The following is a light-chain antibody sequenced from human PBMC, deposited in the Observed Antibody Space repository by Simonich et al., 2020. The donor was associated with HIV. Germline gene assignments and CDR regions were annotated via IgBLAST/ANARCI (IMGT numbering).Light chain of an antibody. J-gene: IGKJ2*01. V-gene: IGKV1-12*01. CDR2: TAS. CDR3: QQSYSTLYT. Sequence: DIQMTQSPSSVSASVGDRVTITCRAGQGISSWCAWYQQKPGKAPKLLIYTASTLQSGVPSRFSGSGSGTDFTLTISSLQPEDFATYYCQQSYSTLYTFGQGTKLEIK. CDR1: QGISSW.